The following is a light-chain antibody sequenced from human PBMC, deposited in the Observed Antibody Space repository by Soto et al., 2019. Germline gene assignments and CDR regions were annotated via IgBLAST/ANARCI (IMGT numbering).Light chain of an antibody. CDR3: QQYNNSSST. CDR1: QSVGSN. Sequence: EIVMTQSPATLSVSPGEIAPLSCRACQSVGSNLAWYQQKHGQTPTHLIYCAATRAKSSPARFSSSESGTEFSPPISSLQPDDFAANYCQQYNNSSSTFGQGTKV. J-gene: IGKJ1*01. V-gene: IGKV3-15*01. CDR2: CAA.